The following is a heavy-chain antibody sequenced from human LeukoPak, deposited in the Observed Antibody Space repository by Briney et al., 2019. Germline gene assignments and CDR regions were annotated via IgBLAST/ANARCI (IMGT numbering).Heavy chain of an antibody. V-gene: IGHV4-34*01. D-gene: IGHD5-18*01. Sequence: SETLSLTCAVCGGSFSGYYWSWIRQPPGKGLEWIGEINHGGSTNYNPSLKSRVTISVDTSKNQFSLKLSSVTAADTAVYYCARGSSGYSYKGWGQGTLVTVSS. CDR1: GGSFSGYY. CDR2: INHGGST. J-gene: IGHJ4*02. CDR3: ARGSSGYSYKG.